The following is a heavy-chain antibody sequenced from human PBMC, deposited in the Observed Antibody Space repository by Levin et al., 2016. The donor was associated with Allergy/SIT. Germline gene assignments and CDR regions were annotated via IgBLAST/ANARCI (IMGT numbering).Heavy chain of an antibody. CDR2: ISSSSSYI. D-gene: IGHD3-10*01. Sequence: GESLKISCAASGFTFSSYSMNWVRQAPGKGLEWVSSISSSSSYIYYADSVKGRFTISRDNAKNSLYLQMNSLRAEDTAVYYCARDQVRGVMGYYYGMDVWGQGTTVTVSS. CDR1: GFTFSSYS. CDR3: ARDQVRGVMGYYYGMDV. V-gene: IGHV3-21*01. J-gene: IGHJ6*02.